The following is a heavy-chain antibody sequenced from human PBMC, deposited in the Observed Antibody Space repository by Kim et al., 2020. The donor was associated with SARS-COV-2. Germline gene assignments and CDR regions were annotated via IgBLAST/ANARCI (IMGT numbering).Heavy chain of an antibody. J-gene: IGHJ6*02. D-gene: IGHD3-22*01. Sequence: SETLSLTCTVSGGSISSSSYYWGWIRQPPGKGLEWIGSIYYSGSTYYNPSLKSRVTISVDTSKNQFSLKLSSVTAADTAVYYCARTRIKYYYDSSGYLDVWGQGTTVTVSS. CDR2: IYYSGST. V-gene: IGHV4-39*01. CDR3: ARTRIKYYYDSSGYLDV. CDR1: GGSISSSSYY.